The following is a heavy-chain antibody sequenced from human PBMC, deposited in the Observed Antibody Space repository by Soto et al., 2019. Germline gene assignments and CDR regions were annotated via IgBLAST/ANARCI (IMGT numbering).Heavy chain of an antibody. V-gene: IGHV3-15*07. CDR1: GFTFSNTW. J-gene: IGHJ4*01. CDR3: TTDSYSTIIIVRFDY. Sequence: GGSLRLSCAASGFTFSNTWINWVRQAPGKGLEWVGRIKSKTDGGTTDYAEPVKGRFAISRDDSNNMVYLQMNSLKIEDTAVYYCTTDSYSTIIIVRFDYWGHGTLVTVSS. D-gene: IGHD3-22*01. CDR2: IKSKTDGGTT.